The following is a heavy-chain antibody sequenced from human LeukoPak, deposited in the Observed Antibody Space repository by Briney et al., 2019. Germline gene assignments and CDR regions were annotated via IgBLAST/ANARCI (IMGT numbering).Heavy chain of an antibody. CDR1: GFSFSSYA. J-gene: IGHJ4*02. Sequence: GRCLRLSCEASGFSFSSYAMHWVRQAPGKGLEYVSAIPTDGGSTYHANSVKGRFTISRDNSKNTLYLQMGSLRAEDMAVYYCARGKGIYCDGDCSALDYWGQGTLVTVSS. D-gene: IGHD2-21*02. CDR2: IPTDGGST. V-gene: IGHV3-64*01. CDR3: ARGKGIYCDGDCSALDY.